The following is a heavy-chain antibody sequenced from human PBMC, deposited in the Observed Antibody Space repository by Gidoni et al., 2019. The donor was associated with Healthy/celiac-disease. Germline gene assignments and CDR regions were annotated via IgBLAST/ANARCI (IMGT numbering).Heavy chain of an antibody. D-gene: IGHD3-16*01. Sequence: QVQLVESGGGVVQPGRSRRLCCAAAGCTFSSYGMHLVRQAPGKGLEWVAVIWYDGSNKYYADSVKGRFTISRDNSKNTLYLQMNSLRAEDTAVYYCARDGITFEGVDYWGQGTLVTVSS. CDR1: GCTFSSYG. J-gene: IGHJ4*02. CDR2: IWYDGSNK. CDR3: ARDGITFEGVDY. V-gene: IGHV3-33*01.